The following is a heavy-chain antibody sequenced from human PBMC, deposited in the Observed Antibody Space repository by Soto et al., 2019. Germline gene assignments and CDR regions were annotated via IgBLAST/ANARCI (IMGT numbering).Heavy chain of an antibody. CDR2: IYPGDSDT. D-gene: IGHD2-2*01. V-gene: IGHV5-51*01. Sequence: GESLKISCKGSGYSFTSYWIGWVRQMPGKGLEWMGIIYPGDSDTRYSPSFQGQVTISAAKSITTAYLQWSSLKASDTAMYYCARRAIVVVPAAKGSAFDIWGQGTMVTVSS. J-gene: IGHJ3*02. CDR3: ARRAIVVVPAAKGSAFDI. CDR1: GYSFTSYW.